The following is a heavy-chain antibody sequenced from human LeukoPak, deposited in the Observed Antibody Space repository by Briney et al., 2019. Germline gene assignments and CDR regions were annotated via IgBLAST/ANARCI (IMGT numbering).Heavy chain of an antibody. CDR3: ARDGGSNYTPYFDY. Sequence: ASVKVSCKASGYTFTSYAISWVRQAPGQGLEWMGGIIPIFGTANYAQKFQGRVTITTDESTSTAYMELSSLRSEDTAVYYCARDGGSNYTPYFDYWGQGTLVTVSS. CDR1: GYTFTSYA. D-gene: IGHD4-11*01. CDR2: IIPIFGTA. V-gene: IGHV1-69*05. J-gene: IGHJ4*02.